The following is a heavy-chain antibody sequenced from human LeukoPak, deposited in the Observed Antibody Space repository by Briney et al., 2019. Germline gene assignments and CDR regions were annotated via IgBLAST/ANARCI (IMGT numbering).Heavy chain of an antibody. Sequence: PGGSLRLSCTASGFTFSSYAMNWVRQAPGKGLEWVSGIGAGGTFTYYADSVKGRFTIFRDNSRNTLYLQMNSLRAEDTAVYYCARERPPTIAARLRWFDPWGQGTLVTVSS. CDR1: GFTFSSYA. CDR2: IGAGGTFT. D-gene: IGHD6-6*01. J-gene: IGHJ5*02. V-gene: IGHV3-23*01. CDR3: ARERPPTIAARLRWFDP.